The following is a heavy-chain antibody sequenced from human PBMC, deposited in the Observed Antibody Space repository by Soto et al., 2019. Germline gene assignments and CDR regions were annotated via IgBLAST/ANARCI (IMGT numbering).Heavy chain of an antibody. Sequence: QVHLVASGGGVVQPGTSLRLSCRASGFKFSDYGMDWVRQAPGKALEWVSRVLYDGSKKYYADSVKGRFTISSDNPRNTLYLQMDSLRAEDTGVYYCVKNLALMGDYWGQGTPVTVSS. CDR1: GFKFSDYG. V-gene: IGHV3-30*18. D-gene: IGHD3-16*01. J-gene: IGHJ4*02. CDR2: VLYDGSKK. CDR3: VKNLALMGDY.